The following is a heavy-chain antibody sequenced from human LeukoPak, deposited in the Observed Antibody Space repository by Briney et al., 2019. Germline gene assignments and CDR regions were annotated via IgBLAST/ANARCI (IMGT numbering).Heavy chain of an antibody. V-gene: IGHV1-18*03. CDR2: ISSYNANT. CDR1: GYTFISYG. Sequence: ASVRVSCKASGYTFISYGISWVRQAPGQGLEWMGWISSYNANTNYAQKLQGRVTMTTDTSTSTAYMELRSLRSDDMAVYYCARGSKSADYYDSSGYAATYDAFDIWGQGTMVTVSS. J-gene: IGHJ3*02. D-gene: IGHD3-22*01. CDR3: ARGSKSADYYDSSGYAATYDAFDI.